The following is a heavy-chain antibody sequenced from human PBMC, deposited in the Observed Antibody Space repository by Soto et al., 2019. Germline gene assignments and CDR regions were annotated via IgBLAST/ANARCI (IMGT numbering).Heavy chain of an antibody. Sequence: LSCAASGFTFSNYAVTWVRQAPGKGLEWVSTISGSGGSTYYADSVKGRFTISRDNSKNTLYLQMNSLRAEDTAVYYCAKDQGSSWYEIDYWGQGPLVTVSS. CDR2: ISGSGGST. D-gene: IGHD6-13*01. CDR3: AKDQGSSWYEIDY. V-gene: IGHV3-23*01. CDR1: GFTFSNYA. J-gene: IGHJ4*02.